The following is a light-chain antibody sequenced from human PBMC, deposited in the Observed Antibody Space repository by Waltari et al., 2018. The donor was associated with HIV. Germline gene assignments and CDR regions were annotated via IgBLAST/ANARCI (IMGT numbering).Light chain of an antibody. CDR1: QSVSSY. CDR3: QQRSNWPLT. V-gene: IGKV3-11*01. J-gene: IGKJ4*01. Sequence: EIVLTQSPATLSLSPGERATLSCRASQSVSSYLTWYQQKPGQAPRLLIYDSSHRATGIPARFSGSGSATDFTLTIGSLEPQDFAVYYCQQRSNWPLTFGGGTKVEIK. CDR2: DSS.